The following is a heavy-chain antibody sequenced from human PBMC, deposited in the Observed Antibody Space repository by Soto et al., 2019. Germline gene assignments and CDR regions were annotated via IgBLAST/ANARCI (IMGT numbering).Heavy chain of an antibody. CDR1: GFTFSSYA. D-gene: IGHD3-9*01. J-gene: IGHJ4*02. Sequence: GGSLRLSCAASGFTFSSYAMSWVRQAPGKGLEWVSAITGSGGSTYYADSVKGRFTSSRENSKNTLYLQKNSLRPEDTAVYYCAKPGADILTGYYYFDYWGQGTQVTVSS. CDR2: ITGSGGST. V-gene: IGHV3-23*01. CDR3: AKPGADILTGYYYFDY.